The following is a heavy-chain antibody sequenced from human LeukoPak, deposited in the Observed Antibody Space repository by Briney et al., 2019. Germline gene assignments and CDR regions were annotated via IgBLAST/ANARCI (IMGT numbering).Heavy chain of an antibody. Sequence: PGGSLRLSCAASGFTFSSYGMHWVRQAPGKGLEWVAFIRYDGSNKYYADSVKGRFTISRDNSKNTLYLQMNSLRAEDTAVYYCAKEEPLRFLEWLPDAFDIWGQGTMVTVSS. CDR2: IRYDGSNK. CDR1: GFTFSSYG. V-gene: IGHV3-30*02. D-gene: IGHD3-3*01. J-gene: IGHJ3*02. CDR3: AKEEPLRFLEWLPDAFDI.